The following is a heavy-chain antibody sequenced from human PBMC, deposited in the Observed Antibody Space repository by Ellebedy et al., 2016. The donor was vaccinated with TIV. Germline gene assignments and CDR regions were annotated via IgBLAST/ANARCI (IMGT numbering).Heavy chain of an antibody. J-gene: IGHJ4*02. Sequence: SETLSLXCAVYGGPFSFNYWTWIRQPPGKGLEWIGEINHSGSTNYNPSLKSRVTMSVDTSKNQFSLNLTSVTAADTAVYYCARTRNTVIVPAARGSPLDSWGQGALVTVSS. D-gene: IGHD2-2*01. CDR2: INHSGST. CDR3: ARTRNTVIVPAARGSPLDS. V-gene: IGHV4-34*01. CDR1: GGPFSFNY.